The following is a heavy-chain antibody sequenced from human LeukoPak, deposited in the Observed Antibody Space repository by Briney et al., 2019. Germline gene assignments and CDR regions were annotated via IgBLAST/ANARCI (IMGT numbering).Heavy chain of an antibody. Sequence: SETLSLTCSVSGVSIFSYYWNWIRQPPGKGLEWIGYVHYSGSTNYNPSLKSRVTISVDTSKSQFSLKLSSVTAADTAVYYCARELRYYDSSGYYSSPGDFDLWGRGTLVTVSS. CDR3: ARELRYYDSSGYYSSPGDFDL. J-gene: IGHJ2*01. V-gene: IGHV4-59*01. CDR1: GVSIFSYY. CDR2: VHYSGST. D-gene: IGHD3-22*01.